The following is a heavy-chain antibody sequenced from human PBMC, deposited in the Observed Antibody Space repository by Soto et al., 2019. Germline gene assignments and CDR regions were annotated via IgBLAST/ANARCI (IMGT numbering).Heavy chain of an antibody. CDR2: IIPIFGTA. V-gene: IGHV1-69*13. J-gene: IGHJ4*02. CDR3: ARGQIAAAGTHFDY. Sequence: GASVKVSCKASGGTFSSYAISWVRQAPGQGLEWMGGIIPIFGTANYAQKFQGRVTITADESTSTAYMELSSLRSEDTAVYYCARGQIAAAGTHFDYWGQGTPVTVSS. CDR1: GGTFSSYA. D-gene: IGHD6-13*01.